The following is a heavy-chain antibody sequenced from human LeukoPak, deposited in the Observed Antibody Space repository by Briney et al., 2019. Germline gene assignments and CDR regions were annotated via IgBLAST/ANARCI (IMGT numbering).Heavy chain of an antibody. CDR1: GFTFSSYS. V-gene: IGHV3-21*01. D-gene: IGHD3-22*01. CDR3: VREAATDYYDSSGYYRQTEVFDA. Sequence: GGSLRLSCAASGFTFSSYSMNWVRQAPGKGLEWVSSISSISSYIYYADSVKGRFTISRDNAKNSLYLQMDSLRAEDTAVYYCVREAATDYYDSSGYYRQTEVFDAWGQGTMVTVSS. J-gene: IGHJ3*01. CDR2: ISSISSYI.